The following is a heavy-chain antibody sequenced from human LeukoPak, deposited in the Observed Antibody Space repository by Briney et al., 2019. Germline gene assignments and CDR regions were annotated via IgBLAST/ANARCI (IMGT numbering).Heavy chain of an antibody. CDR2: ISAYNGNT. Sequence: EASVKVSCKASGYTFTSYGISWVRQAPGQGLEWMGWISAYNGNTNYAHKLQGRVTITTDTSTSTASMELRRLRSDDKALYYCARSSFCSNMVRGVCLDVFDIWGQGTMVSVSS. D-gene: IGHD3-10*01. J-gene: IGHJ3*02. V-gene: IGHV1-18*01. CDR1: GYTFTSYG. CDR3: ARSSFCSNMVRGVCLDVFDI.